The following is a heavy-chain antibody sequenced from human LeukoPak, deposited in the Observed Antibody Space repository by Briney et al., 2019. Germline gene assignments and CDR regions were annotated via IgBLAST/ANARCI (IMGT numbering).Heavy chain of an antibody. V-gene: IGHV1-2*02. CDR1: GYTFTGYY. Sequence: ASVKVSCKASGYTFTGYYMHWVRQAPGQGLEWMGWINPNSGGTNYAQKFQGRVTMTRDTSISTAYMELSRLRSDDTAVYYCASRPGYSSGWYHFDYWGQGTLVTVSS. D-gene: IGHD6-19*01. CDR2: INPNSGGT. J-gene: IGHJ4*02. CDR3: ASRPGYSSGWYHFDY.